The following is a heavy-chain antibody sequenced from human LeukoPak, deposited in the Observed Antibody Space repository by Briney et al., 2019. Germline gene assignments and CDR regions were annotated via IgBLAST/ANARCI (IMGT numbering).Heavy chain of an antibody. J-gene: IGHJ6*02. D-gene: IGHD1-26*01. CDR1: GGSFSGYY. Sequence: PSETLSLTCAVYGGSFSGYYWSWIRQPPGKGLEWIGEINHSGSTNYNPSLKSRVTISVDTSKNQFSLKLSSVTAADTAVYYCALLRRNYYYGMDVWGQGTTVTVSS. V-gene: IGHV4-34*01. CDR2: INHSGST. CDR3: ALLRRNYYYGMDV.